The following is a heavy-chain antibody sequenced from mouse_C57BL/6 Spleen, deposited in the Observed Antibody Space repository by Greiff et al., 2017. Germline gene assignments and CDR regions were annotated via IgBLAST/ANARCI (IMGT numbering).Heavy chain of an antibody. D-gene: IGHD2-4*01. Sequence: EVKLVESGGGLVKPGGSLKLSCAASGFTFSDYGMHWVRQAPEKGLEWVAYISSGSSTIYYADTVKGRFTISRDNAKNTLFLQMTSLRSEDTAMYYCARTYDYDDYYYAMDYWGQGTSVTVSS. J-gene: IGHJ4*01. CDR2: ISSGSSTI. CDR1: GFTFSDYG. V-gene: IGHV5-17*01. CDR3: ARTYDYDDYYYAMDY.